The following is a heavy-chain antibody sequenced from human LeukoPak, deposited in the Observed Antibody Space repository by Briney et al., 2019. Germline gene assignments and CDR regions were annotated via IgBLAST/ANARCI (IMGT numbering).Heavy chain of an antibody. Sequence: ASVKVSCKASGYTFTSYDINWVRQAPGQGLEWMGWMNPNSGNTGSAQKFQGRVTMTRNTSISTAYMELSSLRSEDTAVYYCARGRTLYRGGPMSQWLAGTRNWFDPWGQGTLVTVSS. CDR3: ARGRTLYRGGPMSQWLAGTRNWFDP. J-gene: IGHJ5*02. CDR1: GYTFTSYD. D-gene: IGHD6-19*01. CDR2: MNPNSGNT. V-gene: IGHV1-8*01.